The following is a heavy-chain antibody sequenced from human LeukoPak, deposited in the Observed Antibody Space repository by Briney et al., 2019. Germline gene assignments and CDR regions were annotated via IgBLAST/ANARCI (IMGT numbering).Heavy chain of an antibody. CDR3: VRDPDTSGYYVFDY. CDR2: LSYYGSGT. J-gene: IGHJ4*02. CDR1: GYTLTELS. V-gene: IGHV3-30*09. Sequence: SCKVSGYTLTELSMHWVRQAPGKGLDWVAGLSYYGSGTYYADSVKGRFAVSRDNFKNTLYLQMSSLRPEDTAVYYCVRDPDTSGYYVFDYWGQGTLVTVSS. D-gene: IGHD3-22*01.